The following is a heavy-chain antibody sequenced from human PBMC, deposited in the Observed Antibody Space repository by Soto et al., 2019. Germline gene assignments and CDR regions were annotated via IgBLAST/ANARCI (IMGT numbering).Heavy chain of an antibody. Sequence: SETLSLTCTVSGGSISSYYWSWIRQPPGKGLEWFGCIYYSGSTNYNPSLKSRVTISVDTSKNQFSLKLSSVTAADTAVYYCARLHYYDSSGYLGTDSWYFDLWGRGTLVTVSS. CDR3: ARLHYYDSSGYLGTDSWYFDL. D-gene: IGHD3-22*01. CDR2: IYYSGST. CDR1: GGSISSYY. J-gene: IGHJ2*01. V-gene: IGHV4-59*08.